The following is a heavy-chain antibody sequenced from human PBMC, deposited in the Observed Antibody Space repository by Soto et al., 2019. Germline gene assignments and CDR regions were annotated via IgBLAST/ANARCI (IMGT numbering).Heavy chain of an antibody. V-gene: IGHV3-23*01. CDR2: ISDGATST. D-gene: IGHD5-18*01. Sequence: QLLESGGGLVHPGGSLRLSCAASGFTSYNYAMTWVRQAPGKGLECVASISDGATSTYYADSVKGRFTVSRDNSKNTLYLQMTILSSEDTALYYCARGGQRYTYVLLDSWGQGTLVTVSS. CDR1: GFTSYNYA. J-gene: IGHJ4*02. CDR3: ARGGQRYTYVLLDS.